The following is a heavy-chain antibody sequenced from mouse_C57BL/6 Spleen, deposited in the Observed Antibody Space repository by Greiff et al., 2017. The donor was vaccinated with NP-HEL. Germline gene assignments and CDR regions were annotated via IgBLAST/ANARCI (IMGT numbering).Heavy chain of an antibody. CDR3: ASELGLYYAMDY. V-gene: IGHV5-17*01. CDR1: GFTFSDYG. J-gene: IGHJ4*01. CDR2: ISSGSSTI. Sequence: EVKVVESGGGLVKPGGSLKLSCAASGFTFSDYGMHWVRQAPEKGLEWVAYISSGSSTIYYADTVKGRFTISRDNAKNTLFLQMTSLRSEDTAMYYCASELGLYYAMDYWGQGTSVTVSS. D-gene: IGHD4-1*01.